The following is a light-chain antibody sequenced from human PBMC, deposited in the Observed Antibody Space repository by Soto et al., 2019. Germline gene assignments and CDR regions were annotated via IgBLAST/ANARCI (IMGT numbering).Light chain of an antibody. CDR1: QHVYSN. Sequence: EILMTQSPDTLSVSPGESATLSCRASQHVYSNLAWYQQRPGQAPRLLIYGASTRATGVPARFSGRGSGTEFTLTISSLQSEDFAVYYCQQYTNWPPNTFGQGTRLEMK. J-gene: IGKJ5*01. V-gene: IGKV3-15*01. CDR2: GAS. CDR3: QQYTNWPPNT.